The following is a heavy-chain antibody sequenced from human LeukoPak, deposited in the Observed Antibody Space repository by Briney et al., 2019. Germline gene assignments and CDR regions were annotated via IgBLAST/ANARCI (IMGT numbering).Heavy chain of an antibody. CDR2: ISAYNGNT. Sequence: VASVKVSCKASGYTFTSYGISWVRQAPGQGLEWMGWISAYNGNTNYAQKLQGRVTMTTDTSTSTAYMELRSLRSDDTAVYYCARSRRSWLFFDAFDIWGQGTMVTVSS. J-gene: IGHJ3*02. D-gene: IGHD6-13*01. V-gene: IGHV1-18*01. CDR3: ARSRRSWLFFDAFDI. CDR1: GYTFTSYG.